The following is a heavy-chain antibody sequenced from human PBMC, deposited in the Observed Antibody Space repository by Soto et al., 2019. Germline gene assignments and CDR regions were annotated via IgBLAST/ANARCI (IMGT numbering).Heavy chain of an antibody. V-gene: IGHV1-18*01. CDR2: ISAYNGNT. J-gene: IGHJ6*02. D-gene: IGHD2-2*01. CDR1: GYTFTSYG. Sequence: ASVKVSCKASGYTFTSYGISWVRQAPGQGLEWMGWISAYNGNTNYAQKLQGRVTMTTDTSTSTAYMELRSLRSDDTAVYYCAVSVVVPAATQSGMDVWGQGTTVTVSS. CDR3: AVSVVVPAATQSGMDV.